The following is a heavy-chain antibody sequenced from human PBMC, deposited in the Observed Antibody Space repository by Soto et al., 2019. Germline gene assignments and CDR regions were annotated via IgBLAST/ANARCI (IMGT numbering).Heavy chain of an antibody. V-gene: IGHV2-5*02. D-gene: IGHD3-16*01. J-gene: IGHJ3*02. CDR3: AHIMITWGGVSALDAFDM. CDR1: GFSLSTSRVG. Sequence: SGPTLVNPTQTLTLTCSFSGFSLSTSRVGGAWIRQPPGKALEWLAIIYWDDDRRYSPSLKTRLAITKDTSKDQVVLTMTNLDPGDTATYYCAHIMITWGGVSALDAFDMWGQGTMVTVS. CDR2: IYWDDDR.